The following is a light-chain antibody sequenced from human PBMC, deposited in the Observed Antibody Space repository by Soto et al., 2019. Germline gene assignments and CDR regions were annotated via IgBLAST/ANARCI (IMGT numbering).Light chain of an antibody. CDR1: QSVSTR. J-gene: IGKJ1*01. V-gene: IGKV3-15*01. CDR3: QQYNDWPRT. Sequence: EIAMTQSPVTLSVSPGERATPSCRASQSVSTRLAWYQQKPGQAPRLLIYGASTRVTGTPDRFSGSGSGTEFTLTISSLQSEDFAVYYCQQYNDWPRTFGQGTKVDIK. CDR2: GAS.